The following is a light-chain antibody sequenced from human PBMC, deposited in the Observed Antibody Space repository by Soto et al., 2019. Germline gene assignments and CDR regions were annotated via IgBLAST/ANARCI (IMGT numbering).Light chain of an antibody. V-gene: IGKV2-28*01. CDR1: QGLMYENGLVY. CDR3: MQSLEIPRT. CDR2: FGS. Sequence: DIVLTQSPLYLPVTPGEPASISCRSSQGLMYENGLVYLDWYLQKPGQSPQLLIYFGSNRASGVPDRFSGSVSGTDFTLKISRAVADDVGVYYCMQSLEIPRTFGGGTTEEI. J-gene: IGKJ4*01.